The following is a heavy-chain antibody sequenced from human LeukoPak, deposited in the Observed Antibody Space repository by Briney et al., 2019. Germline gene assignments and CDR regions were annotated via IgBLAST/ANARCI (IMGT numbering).Heavy chain of an antibody. J-gene: IGHJ4*02. V-gene: IGHV3-15*01. CDR2: IKSKTDGGTT. CDR1: GFTFSHAW. Sequence: KPGGSPRLSCAGSGFTFSHAWMSWVRQGPGKGLEWVGRIKSKTDGGTTDYAAPVKGRFTISRDDSENTLYLQMNSLKTEDTAVYYCTVDTNTDSQYYWGQGTLVTVSS. D-gene: IGHD2-8*01. CDR3: TVDTNTDSQYY.